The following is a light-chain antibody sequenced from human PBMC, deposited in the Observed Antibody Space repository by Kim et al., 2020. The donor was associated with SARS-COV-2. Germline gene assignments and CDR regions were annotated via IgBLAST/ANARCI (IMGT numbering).Light chain of an antibody. CDR2: GKN. J-gene: IGLJ1*01. Sequence: ALGQTVRIPCQGDSLRSHYASWYQQKPGQAPVLVIYGKNNRPSGIPHRFSGSSSGNTASLTITGAQAEDEAEYYCNSRDDSDNSFVFATGTKVTVL. V-gene: IGLV3-19*01. CDR3: NSRDDSDNSFV. CDR1: SLRSHY.